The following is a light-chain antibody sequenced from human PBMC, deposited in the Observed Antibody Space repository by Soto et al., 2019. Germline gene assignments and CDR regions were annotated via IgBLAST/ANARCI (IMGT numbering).Light chain of an antibody. CDR1: SSNIGAGYD. CDR2: GNS. V-gene: IGLV1-40*01. J-gene: IGLJ2*01. CDR3: QSYDSSLSVV. Sequence: QTVVTQPPSVSGAPGQRVTISCTGSSSNIGAGYDVHWYQQLPGTAPKLLIYGNSNRPSGVPDRFSGSKSGTSASLAITGLQAEDEADYCCQSYDSSLSVVFGGGTQLTVL.